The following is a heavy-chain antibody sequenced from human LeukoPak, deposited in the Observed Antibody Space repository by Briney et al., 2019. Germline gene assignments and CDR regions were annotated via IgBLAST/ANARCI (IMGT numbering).Heavy chain of an antibody. J-gene: IGHJ6*03. D-gene: IGHD2-2*02. CDR3: ARVAAEVVGVPGAIGFGWLRRDYYYMDV. CDR2: INPNSGGT. CDR1: GYTFTGYY. Sequence: GASVKVSCKASGYTFTGYYMHWVRQAPGQGLEWMGWINPNSGGTNYAQKFQGRVTMTRDTSISTAYMELSRLRSEDTAVYYCARVAAEVVGVPGAIGFGWLRRDYYYMDVWGKGTPVTVSS. V-gene: IGHV1-2*02.